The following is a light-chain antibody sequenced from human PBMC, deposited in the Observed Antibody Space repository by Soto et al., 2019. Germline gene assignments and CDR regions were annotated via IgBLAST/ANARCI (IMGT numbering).Light chain of an antibody. CDR3: QQRSNWPSP. Sequence: EIVLTQSPATLSLSPGNRATLSCRASQRGSGSLAWCQQKPGQAPRLLIYDASNRATGIPARFSGSGSGTDFTLTITSLEPEDFAVYYCQQRSNWPSPFGGGTKVAI. CDR1: QRGSGS. J-gene: IGKJ4*01. CDR2: DAS. V-gene: IGKV3-11*01.